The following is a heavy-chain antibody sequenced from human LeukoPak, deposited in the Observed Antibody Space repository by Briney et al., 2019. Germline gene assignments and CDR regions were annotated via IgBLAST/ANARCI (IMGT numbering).Heavy chain of an antibody. CDR3: ARAMPHDNWFDP. CDR1: GLTFNSYW. J-gene: IGHJ5*02. V-gene: IGHV3-74*03. CDR2: INGGASNT. Sequence: GGSLRLSCAASGLTFNSYWMHWVRQVAGKGLVWVARINGGASNTTYADSVKGRFTISRDNAKNTLYLQMNSLRVDDTAVYYCARAMPHDNWFDPWGQGSLVTVSS. D-gene: IGHD2-2*01.